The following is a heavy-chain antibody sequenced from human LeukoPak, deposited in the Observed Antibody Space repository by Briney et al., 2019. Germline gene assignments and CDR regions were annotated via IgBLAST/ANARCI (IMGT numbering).Heavy chain of an antibody. Sequence: SQTLSLTCAISGDSVSIKSAAWNWIRQSPSRGLEYLGRTYYRSKWYNDYAVSVKRRITINPDISKNQFSLQLNSVTPEDTAVYYCTRQHSGGMDVWGQGTTVTVSS. J-gene: IGHJ6*02. D-gene: IGHD6-13*01. CDR2: TYYRSKWYN. V-gene: IGHV6-1*01. CDR3: TRQHSGGMDV. CDR1: GDSVSIKSAA.